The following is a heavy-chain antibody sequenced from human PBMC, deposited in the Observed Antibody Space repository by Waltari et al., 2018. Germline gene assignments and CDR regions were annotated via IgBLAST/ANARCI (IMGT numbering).Heavy chain of an antibody. CDR1: GFTFSYAW. J-gene: IGHJ4*02. D-gene: IGHD1-1*01. Sequence: EVHLEESGGALVKPGGSLRLSCAASGFTFSYAWMSWVRQAPGKGLGWVGHVKRESDAGTTNYAAPVKGRFTISRDDSKNKLYLQMSSLKTEDTAVYYCTTGGWFNWDRYYFDYWGRGTLVTVSS. V-gene: IGHV3-15*02. CDR3: TTGGWFNWDRYYFDY. CDR2: VKRESDAGTT.